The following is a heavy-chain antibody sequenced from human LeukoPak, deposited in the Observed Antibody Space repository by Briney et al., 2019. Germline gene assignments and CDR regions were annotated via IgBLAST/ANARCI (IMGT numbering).Heavy chain of an antibody. D-gene: IGHD3-22*01. CDR1: GGSISTSSYY. V-gene: IGHV4-39*07. CDR3: ARDDLLHRNWFDP. CDR2: IFYSGST. J-gene: IGHJ5*02. Sequence: SETLSLTCTVSGGSISTSSYYWGWVRQPPGKGLEWIGNIFYSGSTYYSPSLKSRVTISLDTSRNKFSLKLNSVTAADTAVYYCARDDLLHRNWFDPWGQGTLVTVSS.